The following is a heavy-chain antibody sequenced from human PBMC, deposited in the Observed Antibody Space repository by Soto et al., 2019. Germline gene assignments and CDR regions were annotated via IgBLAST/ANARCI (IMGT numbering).Heavy chain of an antibody. Sequence: PSETLSLTCAVSGGSISSSNWWSWVRQPPGKGLEWIGEIYHSGSTNYNPSLKSRVTISVDKSKNQFSLKLSSVTAADTAVYYCARVKEVLYDYVWGSYRLFDYWGQGTLVTVSS. V-gene: IGHV4-4*02. CDR2: IYHSGST. D-gene: IGHD3-16*02. CDR1: GGSISSSNW. J-gene: IGHJ4*02. CDR3: ARVKEVLYDYVWGSYRLFDY.